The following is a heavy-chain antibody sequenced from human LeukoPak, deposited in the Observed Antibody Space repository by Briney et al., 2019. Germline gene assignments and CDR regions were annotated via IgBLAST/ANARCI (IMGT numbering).Heavy chain of an antibody. CDR1: EFTFSTYS. D-gene: IGHD2-15*01. J-gene: IGHJ6*03. CDR2: IKSKTDGGTT. V-gene: IGHV3-15*01. Sequence: GGSLRLSCAASEFTFSTYSMSWVRQAPGKGLEWVGRIKSKTDGGTTDYAAPVKGRFTISRDDSKNTLYLQMNSLKTEDTAVYYCTTAYCSGGSCYFPLRGSYYMDVWGKGTTVTISS. CDR3: TTAYCSGGSCYFPLRGSYYMDV.